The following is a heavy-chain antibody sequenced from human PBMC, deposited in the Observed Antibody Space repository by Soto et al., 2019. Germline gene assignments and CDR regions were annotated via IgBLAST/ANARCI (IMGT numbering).Heavy chain of an antibody. CDR1: GGSVSSDGYY. D-gene: IGHD3-10*01. V-gene: IGHV4-61*08. Sequence: SETLSLTCNVSGGSVSSDGYYWSWIRQPPGKAPEWIGYIYYSGSTYYNPSFKSRVTISVDTSKRQFSLKLTSLTAADTAVYYCARDRVVRGVIITSAFDIWGQGTMVTVSS. J-gene: IGHJ3*02. CDR2: IYYSGST. CDR3: ARDRVVRGVIITSAFDI.